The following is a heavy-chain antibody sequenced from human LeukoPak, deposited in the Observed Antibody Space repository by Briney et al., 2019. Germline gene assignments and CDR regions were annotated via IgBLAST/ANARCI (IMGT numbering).Heavy chain of an antibody. J-gene: IGHJ4*02. CDR3: ARDPPGAHFDY. V-gene: IGHV3-30-3*01. D-gene: IGHD7-27*01. CDR1: GFTFGSYA. CDR2: ISYDGSNK. Sequence: PGGSLRLSCAASGFTFGSYAMHWVRQAPGKGLEWVAVISYDGSNKYYADSVKGRFTISRDNAQNSLYLQMNSLRVEDTAVYYCARDPPGAHFDYWGQGTLVTVSS.